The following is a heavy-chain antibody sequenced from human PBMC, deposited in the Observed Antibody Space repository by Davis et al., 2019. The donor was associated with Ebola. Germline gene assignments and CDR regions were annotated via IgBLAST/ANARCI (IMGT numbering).Heavy chain of an antibody. Sequence: ASVKVSCKASGYTFTSYGISWVRQAPGQGLEWMGWISAYNGNTNYAQKLQGRVTMTTDTSTSTAYMELRSLRSDDTAVYYCAKGPLILEWLLYDYWGQGTLVTVSS. V-gene: IGHV1-18*01. CDR1: GYTFTSYG. CDR3: AKGPLILEWLLYDY. J-gene: IGHJ4*02. CDR2: ISAYNGNT. D-gene: IGHD3-3*01.